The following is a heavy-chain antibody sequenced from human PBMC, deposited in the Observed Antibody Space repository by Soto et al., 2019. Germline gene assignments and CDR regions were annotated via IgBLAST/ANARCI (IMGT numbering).Heavy chain of an antibody. J-gene: IGHJ3*01. V-gene: IGHV1-69*12. CDR3: ARDPAYYYDSSGYTDAFDL. Sequence: QVQLVQSGAEVKKPGSSVKVSCKASGGTFSSYAISWVRQAPGQGLEWMGGIIPIFGTANYAQKFQGRVTITADESTSTAYMELSSLRSEDTAVYYCARDPAYYYDSSGYTDAFDLWGQGTMVTVSS. CDR2: IIPIFGTA. CDR1: GGTFSSYA. D-gene: IGHD3-22*01.